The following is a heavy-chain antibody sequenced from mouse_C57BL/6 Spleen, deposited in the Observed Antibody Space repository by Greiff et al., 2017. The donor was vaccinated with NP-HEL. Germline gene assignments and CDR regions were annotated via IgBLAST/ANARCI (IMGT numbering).Heavy chain of an antibody. CDR3: ARSGGYYYGSSPRAMDY. D-gene: IGHD1-1*01. V-gene: IGHV1-53*01. CDR2: INPSNGGT. CDR1: GYTFTSYW. Sequence: QVQLQQPGTELVKPGASVKLSCKASGYTFTSYWMHWVKQRPGQGLEWIGNINPSNGGTNYNEKFKSKATLTVDKSSSTAYMQLSSLTSEDSAVYYCARSGGYYYGSSPRAMDYWGQGTSVTVSS. J-gene: IGHJ4*01.